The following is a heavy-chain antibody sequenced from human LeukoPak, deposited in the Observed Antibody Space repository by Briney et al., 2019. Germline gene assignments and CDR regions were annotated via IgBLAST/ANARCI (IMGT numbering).Heavy chain of an antibody. D-gene: IGHD1-1*01. CDR2: ISGGGDT. V-gene: IGHV3-23*01. CDR3: AKANWVSNADAVW. Sequence: AGGSLTLSCAASGFSFTEYSLSWVRQPPGRGLEWVSSISGGGDTFYSDSVKGRFTLSRDDSRNTVYLQLNNLRAEDTAVYFCAKANWVSNADAVWWGQGTQVTVSS. J-gene: IGHJ4*02. CDR1: GFSFTEYS.